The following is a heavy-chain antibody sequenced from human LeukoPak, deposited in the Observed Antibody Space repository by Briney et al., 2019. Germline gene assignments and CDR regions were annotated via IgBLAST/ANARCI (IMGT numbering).Heavy chain of an antibody. CDR1: GGSISSYY. Sequence: SETLSLTCTVSGGSISSYYWSWIRQPPGKGLEWIGYIYYSGSTNYNPSLKSRVTISVDTSKNQSSLKLSSVTAADTAVYYCARDSPSSWFDPWGQGTLVTVSS. V-gene: IGHV4-59*01. J-gene: IGHJ5*02. CDR2: IYYSGST. CDR3: ARDSPSSWFDP.